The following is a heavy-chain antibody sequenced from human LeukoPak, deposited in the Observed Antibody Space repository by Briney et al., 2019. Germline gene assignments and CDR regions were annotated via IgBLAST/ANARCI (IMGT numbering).Heavy chain of an antibody. CDR3: ARWGIRRGYYYDSSGSPPPDY. Sequence: SETLSLTCTVSGGSISSSSYYWGWIRQPPGKGLEWIGSIYYSGSTYYNPSLKSRVTISVDTSKNQFSLKLSSVTAADTAVYYCARWGIRRGYYYDSSGSPPPDYWGQGTLVTVSS. V-gene: IGHV4-39*07. CDR1: GGSISSSSYY. J-gene: IGHJ4*02. CDR2: IYYSGST. D-gene: IGHD3-22*01.